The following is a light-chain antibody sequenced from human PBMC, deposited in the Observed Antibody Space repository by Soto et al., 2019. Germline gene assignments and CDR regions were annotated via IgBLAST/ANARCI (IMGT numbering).Light chain of an antibody. Sequence: DIQMTQSPSTLSASVGDRVTITCRASQSISDWLAWYQQKPGKAPKLLIYDVSRLQRGVPSRFSGSGSGTEFTLTISSLQPDDFATYYCQQYKSYPLTFGQGTKVDIK. J-gene: IGKJ1*01. CDR1: QSISDW. CDR3: QQYKSYPLT. CDR2: DVS. V-gene: IGKV1-5*01.